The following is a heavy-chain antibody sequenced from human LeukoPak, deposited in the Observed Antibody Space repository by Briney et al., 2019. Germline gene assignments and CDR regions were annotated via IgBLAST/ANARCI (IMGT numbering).Heavy chain of an antibody. Sequence: AASVKVSCKASGGTFSSYAISWVRQAPGQGLEWMGRIIPIFGTANYAQKFQGRVTITTDESTSTAYMELSSLSSEDTAVYYCAREGGTGGYYYDSSGYPVHWFDPWGQGTLVTVSS. D-gene: IGHD3-22*01. CDR3: AREGGTGGYYYDSSGYPVHWFDP. J-gene: IGHJ5*02. CDR1: GGTFSSYA. V-gene: IGHV1-69*05. CDR2: IIPIFGTA.